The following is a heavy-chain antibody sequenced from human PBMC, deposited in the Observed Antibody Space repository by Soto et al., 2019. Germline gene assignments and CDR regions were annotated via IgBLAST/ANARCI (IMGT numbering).Heavy chain of an antibody. V-gene: IGHV3-23*01. CDR1: GFTFSSYA. J-gene: IGHJ3*02. CDR3: ARDRRLVELLWFGELLGDAFDI. Sequence: EVQLLESGGGLVQPGGSLRLSCAASGFTFSSYAMSWVRQAPGKGLEWVSAISGSGGSTYYADSVKGRFTISRDNAKNSLYLQMNSLRDEDTAVYYCARDRRLVELLWFGELLGDAFDIWGQGTMVTVSS. CDR2: ISGSGGST. D-gene: IGHD3-10*01.